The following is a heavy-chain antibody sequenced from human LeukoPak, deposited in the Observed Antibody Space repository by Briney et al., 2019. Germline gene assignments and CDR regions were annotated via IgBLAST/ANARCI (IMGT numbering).Heavy chain of an antibody. Sequence: GGSLRLSCAASGFTFSSYGMHWVRQAPGKGLEWVAVISYDGSNKYYADSVKGRFTISRDNSKNTLYLQMNSLRAEDTAVYYCAKDLYSGSYYAFDIWGQGTMVTVSS. V-gene: IGHV3-30*18. CDR2: ISYDGSNK. D-gene: IGHD1-26*01. CDR3: AKDLYSGSYYAFDI. CDR1: GFTFSSYG. J-gene: IGHJ3*02.